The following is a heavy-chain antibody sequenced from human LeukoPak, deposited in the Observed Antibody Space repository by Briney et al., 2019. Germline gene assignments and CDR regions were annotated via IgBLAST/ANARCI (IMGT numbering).Heavy chain of an antibody. CDR3: AKRVGVDYYDSSGYRDDAFDI. Sequence: PGGSLRLSCAASGFTFSSYAMSWVRQAPGKGLEWVSAISGSGGSTYYADSVKGRFTISRDNSKNTLYLQMNSLRAEDTAVYYCAKRVGVDYYDSSGYRDDAFDIWGQGTMVTVSS. V-gene: IGHV3-23*01. CDR2: ISGSGGST. J-gene: IGHJ3*02. D-gene: IGHD3-22*01. CDR1: GFTFSSYA.